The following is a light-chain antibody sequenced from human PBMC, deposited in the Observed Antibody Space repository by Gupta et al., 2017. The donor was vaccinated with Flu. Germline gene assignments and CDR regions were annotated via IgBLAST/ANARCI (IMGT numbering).Light chain of an antibody. J-gene: IGKJ3*01. CDR2: DAS. CDR1: QDISNY. Sequence: DIQMTQSPSSLSASVGDRVTITCQASQDISNYLNWYQQKPGKAPKLLIYDASNLETGVPSRFSGSGYGTDFTFTISSRQPEDIATYYCQQYYNLHIFTFGPGTKVDIK. V-gene: IGKV1-33*01. CDR3: QQYYNLHIFT.